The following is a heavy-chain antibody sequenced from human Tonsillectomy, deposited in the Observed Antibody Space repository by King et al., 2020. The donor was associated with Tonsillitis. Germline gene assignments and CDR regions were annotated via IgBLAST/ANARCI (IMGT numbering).Heavy chain of an antibody. D-gene: IGHD2-2*01. V-gene: IGHV3-23*04. Sequence: VQLVESGGGLVQPGGSLRLSCAASGFTFSSYAMSWVRQAPGKGLQWVSTISGSGGGTYYADSVKGRFTISRDNSKNTLYLQMSSLRAEDTAVYYCAKSGCCNTTSCSINGFDPWGQGTLVTVSS. CDR1: GFTFSSYA. CDR3: AKSGCCNTTSCSINGFDP. J-gene: IGHJ5*02. CDR2: ISGSGGGT.